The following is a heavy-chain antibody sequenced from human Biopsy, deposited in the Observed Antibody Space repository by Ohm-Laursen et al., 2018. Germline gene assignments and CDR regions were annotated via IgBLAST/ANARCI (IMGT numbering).Heavy chain of an antibody. CDR2: VSTYNGNT. CDR1: GYIFTSFG. CDR3: ARHSGGNDAHLGY. V-gene: IGHV1-18*01. J-gene: IGHJ4*02. Sequence: SVKVSCKGSGYIFTSFGVSWVRQAPGHGLEWMGWVSTYNGNTEYEQKFQGRVTMTTDTSANTAYMELRSLRSDDTAVYYCARHSGGNDAHLGYWGQGNLVTVSS. D-gene: IGHD3-16*01.